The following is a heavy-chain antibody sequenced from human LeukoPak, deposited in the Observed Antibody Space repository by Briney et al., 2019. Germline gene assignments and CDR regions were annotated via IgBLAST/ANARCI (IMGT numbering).Heavy chain of an antibody. V-gene: IGHV3-74*01. J-gene: IGHJ4*02. CDR3: APPEPIDY. D-gene: IGHD1-14*01. CDR1: GFTFKDYW. CDR2: VNSDGTTR. Sequence: GGSLRLSCVASGFTFKDYWMHWVRQAPGRGLMWVSRVNSDGTTRNYADSVKGRFTISRDNAKSTVYLQMDSLRAEDTAVYYCAPPEPIDYWGQGTLVSVSS.